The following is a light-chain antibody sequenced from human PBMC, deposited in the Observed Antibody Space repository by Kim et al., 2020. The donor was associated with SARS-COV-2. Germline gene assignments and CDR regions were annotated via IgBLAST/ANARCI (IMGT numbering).Light chain of an antibody. CDR1: QDFRNY. J-gene: IGKJ4*01. V-gene: IGKV1-9*01. CDR2: CAS. CDR3: KQLDRHPVI. Sequence: SASMRERVHISWRARQDFRNYLAWYQQKPERAPKLLIHCASTLKSEVPYRFSGSGSGTEYSLPISPPQPEDFATYFSKQLDRHPVICGGGTKVEI.